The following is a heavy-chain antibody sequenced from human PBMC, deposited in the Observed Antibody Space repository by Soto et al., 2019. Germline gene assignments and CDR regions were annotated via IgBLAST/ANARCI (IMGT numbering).Heavy chain of an antibody. CDR1: GFTFSNAW. CDR3: STNLPNYDILTGRVY. J-gene: IGHJ4*02. CDR2: IKSKADGGTA. V-gene: IGHV3-15*01. Sequence: EVQLVESGGGLVKPGGSLRLSCAASGFTFSNAWMSRVRQAPGKGLEWIGRIKSKADGGTADYAAPVKGRFTISRDDSKNTLYLQTNSLKTEDTAVYYCSTNLPNYDILTGRVYWGQGTLVTASS. D-gene: IGHD3-9*01.